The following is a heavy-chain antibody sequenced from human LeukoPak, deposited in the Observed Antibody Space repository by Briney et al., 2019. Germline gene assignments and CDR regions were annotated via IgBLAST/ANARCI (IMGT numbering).Heavy chain of an antibody. V-gene: IGHV3-30*04. J-gene: IGHJ2*01. Sequence: GGSLRLSCVTSGFTFSNHAMHWVRQAPGKGLEWVAVISDDGTSKYYADSVKGRFTISRDNAKSSLYLQMNSLRAEDTAVYYCARRYFDLWGRGTLVTVSS. CDR1: GFTFSNHA. CDR2: ISDDGTSK. CDR3: ARRYFDL.